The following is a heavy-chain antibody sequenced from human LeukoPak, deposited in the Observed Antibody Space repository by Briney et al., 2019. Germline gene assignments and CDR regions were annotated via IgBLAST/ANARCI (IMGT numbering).Heavy chain of an antibody. CDR3: ARDSYSSSSQYYYYGMDV. J-gene: IGHJ6*02. CDR1: GFTFNSYA. Sequence: GSLRLSCAASGFTFNSYAMSWVRQAPGKGLEWVSGISGSGGSTYYADSVKGRFTISRDNAKNSLYLQMNSLRAEDTAVYYCARDSYSSSSQYYYYGMDVWGQGTTVTVSS. V-gene: IGHV3-23*01. CDR2: ISGSGGST. D-gene: IGHD6-6*01.